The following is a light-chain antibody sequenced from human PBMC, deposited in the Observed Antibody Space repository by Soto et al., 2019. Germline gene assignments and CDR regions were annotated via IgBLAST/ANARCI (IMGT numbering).Light chain of an antibody. Sequence: EIALTQLPGTLSLSPGERATLSCRASQNIRNNYLAWYQQRPGQAPRLLIYGASTRATGIPARFSGSGSGSEFTLTISSLQSEDFAVYYCQQYNNWPQITFGQGTRLEIK. J-gene: IGKJ5*01. CDR1: QNIRNN. CDR2: GAS. CDR3: QQYNNWPQIT. V-gene: IGKV3-15*01.